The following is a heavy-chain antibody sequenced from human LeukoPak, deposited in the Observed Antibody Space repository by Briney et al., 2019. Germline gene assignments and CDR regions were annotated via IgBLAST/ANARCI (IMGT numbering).Heavy chain of an antibody. J-gene: IGHJ4*02. CDR2: IYHSGST. V-gene: IGHV4-31*03. D-gene: IGHD3-10*02. CDR1: GDSVSSGGYY. Sequence: SETLSLTCTVSGDSVSSGGYYWSWIRQHPGKGLELIGYIYHSGSTSYNPSLKTRITISIDTSNNQFSLNLSSVTAADTAVYYCARMFEPLYYFDCWGQGTLVTVSS. CDR3: ARMFEPLYYFDC.